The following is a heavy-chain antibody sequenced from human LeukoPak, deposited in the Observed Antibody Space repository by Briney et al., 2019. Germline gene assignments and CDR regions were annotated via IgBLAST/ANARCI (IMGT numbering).Heavy chain of an antibody. CDR2: ISWNSGSI. J-gene: IGHJ1*01. V-gene: IGHV3-9*01. CDR1: GFTFDDYA. Sequence: GGSLRLSCAASGFTFDDYAMHWVRQAPGKGLEWVSGISWNSGSIGYADSVKGRFTISRDNAKNSLYLQMNSLRAEDTAVYYCARACRDSSGYPPEYFQHWGQGTLVTVSS. D-gene: IGHD3-22*01. CDR3: ARACRDSSGYPPEYFQH.